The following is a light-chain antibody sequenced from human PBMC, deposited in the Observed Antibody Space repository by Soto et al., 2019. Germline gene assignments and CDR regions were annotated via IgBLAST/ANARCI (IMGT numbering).Light chain of an antibody. V-gene: IGLV2-14*01. Sequence: QSALSQPASMSGSPGQSITIPCTGASSDIGLYNYVSWYQHHPGKAPKLLISEVNVRPSGLSDRFSASKAGNTASLTISGIQPEEEAYYHCSSLSTTSTPIVFGSGTKVTV. CDR3: SSLSTTSTPIV. J-gene: IGLJ1*01. CDR2: EVN. CDR1: SSDIGLYNY.